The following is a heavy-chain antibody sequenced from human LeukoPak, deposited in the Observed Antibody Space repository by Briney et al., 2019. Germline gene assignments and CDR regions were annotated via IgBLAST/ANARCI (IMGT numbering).Heavy chain of an antibody. D-gene: IGHD3-22*01. J-gene: IGHJ3*02. Sequence: SETLSLTCTVSGGSISSYYWSWIRQPAGKGLEWIGRIYTSGSTNYNPSLKSRVTMSVDTSKNQFSLKLSSVTAADTAVYYCAGRLGYYDSSGYYGDAFDIWGQGTMVTVSS. CDR2: IYTSGST. V-gene: IGHV4-4*07. CDR1: GGSISSYY. CDR3: AGRLGYYDSSGYYGDAFDI.